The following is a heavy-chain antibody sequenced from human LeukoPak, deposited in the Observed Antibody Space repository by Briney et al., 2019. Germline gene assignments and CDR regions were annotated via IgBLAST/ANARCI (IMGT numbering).Heavy chain of an antibody. Sequence: GGSLRLSCAASGFTFSDYYMSWIRQAPGKGPEWVSYINGGGSPIFYADSLKGRFISSRDNAKNSLYLQMNSLRAEDTAVYYCARSRVTDFWGQGTLVTVS. V-gene: IGHV3-11*01. CDR2: INGGGSPI. D-gene: IGHD4-23*01. CDR1: GFTFSDYY. J-gene: IGHJ4*02. CDR3: ARSRVTDF.